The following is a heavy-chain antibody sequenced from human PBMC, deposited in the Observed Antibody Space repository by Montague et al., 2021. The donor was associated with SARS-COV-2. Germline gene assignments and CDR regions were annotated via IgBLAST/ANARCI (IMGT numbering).Heavy chain of an antibody. CDR2: IYYSGST. D-gene: IGHD5-24*01. V-gene: IGHV4-59*01. CDR1: GGSISSYY. J-gene: IGHJ4*02. CDR3: ARVFPRWLQFAPYVDY. Sequence: SETLSLTCTVSGGSISSYYWSWIRQPPGKGLEWIGYIYYSGSTNYNPSLKSRVTISVDTSKNQFSLKLSSVTAADTAVYYCARVFPRWLQFAPYVDYWGQGTLVTVSS.